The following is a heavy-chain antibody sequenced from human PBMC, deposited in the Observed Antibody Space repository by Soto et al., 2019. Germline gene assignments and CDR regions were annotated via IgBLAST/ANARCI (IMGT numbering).Heavy chain of an antibody. J-gene: IGHJ4*02. CDR3: ATRITVFGLLIPPFEI. D-gene: IGHD3-3*01. CDR1: RVSGNGYY. V-gene: IGHV4-34*01. CDR2: INHTGGT. Sequence: EPLSLTSGLYRVSGNGYYSDWLGHPPGKGLEWIGEINHTGGTHYNPSLKSRLTMSVDTSKNQFSLRLSSVTAADTAIYYCATRITVFGLLIPPFEIWGQGTLVTVPS.